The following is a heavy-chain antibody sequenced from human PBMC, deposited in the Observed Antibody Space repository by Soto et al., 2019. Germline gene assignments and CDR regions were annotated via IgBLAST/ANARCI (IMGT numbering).Heavy chain of an antibody. CDR2: IIPIFGTA. V-gene: IGHV1-69*01. Sequence: SGRVSSRVLGATFRSTANSGGGKPPEQGLEGMGGIIPIFGTANYAQKFQGRVTITADESTSTAYMELSSLRSEDTAVYSCARGPKYGVVVVAATLGYFDYWGQGTLVTVSS. CDR1: GATFRSTA. J-gene: IGHJ4*02. CDR3: ARGPKYGVVVVAATLGYFDY. D-gene: IGHD2-15*01.